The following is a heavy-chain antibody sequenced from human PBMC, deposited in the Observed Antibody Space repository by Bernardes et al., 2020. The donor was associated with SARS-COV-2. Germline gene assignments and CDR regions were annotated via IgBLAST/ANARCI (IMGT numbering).Heavy chain of an antibody. Sequence: ASVKVSCKASGYTFTGYYMHWVRQAPGQGLEWMGWINPNSGCTNYAQKFQGRVTMTRDTSISTAYMELSRLRSDDTAVYYCARGPIIVVVPAAPKNNYMDVWGKGTTVTVSS. J-gene: IGHJ6*03. CDR2: INPNSGCT. CDR1: GYTFTGYY. CDR3: ARGPIIVVVPAAPKNNYMDV. D-gene: IGHD2-2*01. V-gene: IGHV1-2*02.